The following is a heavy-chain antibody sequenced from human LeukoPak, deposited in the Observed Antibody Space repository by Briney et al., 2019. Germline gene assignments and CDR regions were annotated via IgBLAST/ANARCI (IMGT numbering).Heavy chain of an antibody. CDR3: ANGYGDYGSTPFDY. D-gene: IGHD4-17*01. Sequence: GGSLRLSCAASGFTFSSYGMHWVRQAPGKGLEWVAVISYDGSNKYYADSVKGRFTISRDNSKNTLYLQMNSLRAEDTAVYYCANGYGDYGSTPFDYWGQGTLVTVSS. V-gene: IGHV3-30*18. CDR2: ISYDGSNK. CDR1: GFTFSSYG. J-gene: IGHJ4*02.